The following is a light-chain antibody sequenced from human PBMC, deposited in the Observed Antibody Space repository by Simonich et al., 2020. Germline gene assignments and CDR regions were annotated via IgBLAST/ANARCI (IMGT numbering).Light chain of an antibody. J-gene: IGLJ3*02. V-gene: IGLV2-14*03. CDR2: DVI. Sequence: QSALTQPASVSGSPGQSITISCTGTSSDVGGYNYVSWHQQHPGKAPKLMIYDVIKRPSGVYNRFSGSKSGNTASLTISGLQAEDEAEYYCSSYTSSSTLVFGGGTKLTVL. CDR3: SSYTSSSTLV. CDR1: SSDVGGYNY.